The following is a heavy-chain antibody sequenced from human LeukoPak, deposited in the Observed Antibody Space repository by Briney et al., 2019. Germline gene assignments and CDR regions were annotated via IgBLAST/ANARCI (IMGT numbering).Heavy chain of an antibody. CDR2: ISGSGGST. J-gene: IGHJ4*02. V-gene: IGHV3-23*01. CDR3: AKGGAGITMIVVVSDNYFDY. D-gene: IGHD3-22*01. CDR1: GFTFSSYA. Sequence: PGGSLRLSCAASGFTFSSYAMSWVRQAPGKGLEWVSTISGSGGSTYYADSVKGRFTISRDNSKNTLYLQMNSLRAEDTAVYYCAKGGAGITMIVVVSDNYFDYWGQGTLVTVSS.